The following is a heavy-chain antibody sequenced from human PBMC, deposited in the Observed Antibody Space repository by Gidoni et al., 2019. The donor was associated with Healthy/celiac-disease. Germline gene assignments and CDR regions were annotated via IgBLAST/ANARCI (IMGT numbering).Heavy chain of an antibody. V-gene: IGHV4-59*08. CDR2: IYYSGST. J-gene: IGHJ6*02. Sequence: QVQLQESGPGLVKPSETLSLTCTVAGGSISSYYWSWIRQPPGKGLEWIGYIYYSGSTNYNPPLKSRVTISVDTSKNQFSLKLSSVTAADTAVYYCARHISVRCSGGSCYSGLYYYYGMDVWGQGTTVTVSS. CDR3: ARHISVRCSGGSCYSGLYYYYGMDV. D-gene: IGHD2-15*01. CDR1: GGSISSYY.